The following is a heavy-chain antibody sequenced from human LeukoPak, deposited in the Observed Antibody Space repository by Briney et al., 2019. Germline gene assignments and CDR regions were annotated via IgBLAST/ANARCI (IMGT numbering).Heavy chain of an antibody. Sequence: SETLSLTCTVSGGSISSSSYYWGWIRQPPGKGLEWIGSIYYSGSTYYNPSLKSRVTISVDTSKNQFSLKLSSVTAADTAVYYCARDNPDRATDYYYMDVWGKGTTVTVSS. CDR2: IYYSGST. V-gene: IGHV4-39*07. CDR1: GGSISSSSYY. D-gene: IGHD5-12*01. CDR3: ARDNPDRATDYYYMDV. J-gene: IGHJ6*03.